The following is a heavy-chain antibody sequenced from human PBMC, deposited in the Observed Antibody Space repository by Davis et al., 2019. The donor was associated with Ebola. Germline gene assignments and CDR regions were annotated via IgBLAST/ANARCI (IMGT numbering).Heavy chain of an antibody. CDR3: ARGFSGYCSSTSCYTGTLYYYYYGMDV. CDR1: GGSFSGYY. J-gene: IGHJ6*02. CDR2: INHSGST. V-gene: IGHV4-34*01. Sequence: PSETLSLTCAVYGGSFSGYYWSWIRQPPGKGLEWVGEINHSGSTNYNPSLKSRVTISVDTSKNQFSLKLSSVTAADTAVYYCARGFSGYCSSTSCYTGTLYYYYYGMDVWGQGTTVTVSS. D-gene: IGHD2-2*02.